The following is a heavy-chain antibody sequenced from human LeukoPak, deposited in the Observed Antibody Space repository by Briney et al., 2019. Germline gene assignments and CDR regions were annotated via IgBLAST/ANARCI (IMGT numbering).Heavy chain of an antibody. Sequence: GGSLRLSCAASGFTFNSYAMSWVRQAPGKGLEWVSGISGSGVNTYYADSVKGRFTISRDNSKNTLYLQMNSLRAEDTAVYYCAKEGAGIAGTGYFGYWGQGTLVTVSS. J-gene: IGHJ4*02. D-gene: IGHD6-13*01. CDR3: AKEGAGIAGTGYFGY. V-gene: IGHV3-23*01. CDR1: GFTFNSYA. CDR2: ISGSGVNT.